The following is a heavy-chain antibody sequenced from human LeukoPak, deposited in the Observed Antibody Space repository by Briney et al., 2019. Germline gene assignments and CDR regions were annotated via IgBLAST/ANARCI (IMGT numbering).Heavy chain of an antibody. CDR2: INHSGST. CDR3: ARDADYYDSCGYYYGISWFDP. V-gene: IGHV4-34*01. J-gene: IGHJ5*02. CDR1: GGSFSGYY. D-gene: IGHD3-22*01. Sequence: PSETLSLTCAVYGGSFSGYYWSWLRQPPGKGLEWIGEINHSGSTNYNPSLKSRVTISVDTSKNQFSLKLSSVTAADTAVYYCARDADYYDSCGYYYGISWFDPWGQGTLVTVSS.